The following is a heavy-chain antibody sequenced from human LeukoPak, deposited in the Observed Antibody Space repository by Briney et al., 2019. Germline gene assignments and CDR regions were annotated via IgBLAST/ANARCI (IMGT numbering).Heavy chain of an antibody. CDR3: ARHSRRLQFAAITAFEY. Sequence: GGSLRLSCAASGFTFSSYAMSWIRQAPGKGLEWVSYISSSGSTIYYADSVKGRFTISRDNAKNSLYLQMNSLRAEDTAVYYCARHSRRLQFAAITAFEYWGQGTLVTVSS. CDR1: GFTFSSYA. CDR2: ISSSGSTI. J-gene: IGHJ4*02. D-gene: IGHD5-24*01. V-gene: IGHV3-11*01.